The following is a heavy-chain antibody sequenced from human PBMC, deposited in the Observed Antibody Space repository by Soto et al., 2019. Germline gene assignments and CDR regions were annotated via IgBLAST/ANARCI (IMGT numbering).Heavy chain of an antibody. V-gene: IGHV3-7*01. CDR3: ASLSDPYDYLGY. Sequence: GGSLRLSCAASGFTFSSYWMSWVRQAPGKGLEWVANIKQDGSEKYYVDSVKGRFTISRDNAKNSLYLQMNSLRAEDTAVYYCASLSDPYDYLGYWGQGTLVTVYS. J-gene: IGHJ4*02. D-gene: IGHD5-12*01. CDR1: GFTFSSYW. CDR2: IKQDGSEK.